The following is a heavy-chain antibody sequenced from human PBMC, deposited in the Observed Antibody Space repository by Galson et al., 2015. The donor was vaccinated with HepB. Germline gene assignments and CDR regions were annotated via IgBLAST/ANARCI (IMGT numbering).Heavy chain of an antibody. D-gene: IGHD2-2*01. Sequence: SLRLSCAASGFTFSSYSMNWVRQAPGKGLEWVSSISSSSSYIYYADSVKGRFTISRDNAKNSLYLQMNSLRAEDTAVYYCARENVPAAGRRGNWFDPWGQGTLVTVSS. J-gene: IGHJ5*02. CDR2: ISSSSSYI. CDR3: ARENVPAAGRRGNWFDP. V-gene: IGHV3-21*01. CDR1: GFTFSSYS.